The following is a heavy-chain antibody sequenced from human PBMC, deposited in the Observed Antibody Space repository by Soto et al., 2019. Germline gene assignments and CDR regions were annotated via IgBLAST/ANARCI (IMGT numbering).Heavy chain of an antibody. Sequence: ASVKVSCKASGYTFTSYGISWVRQAPGQGLEWMGWISAYNGNTNYAQKLQGRVTMTTDTSTSTAYMELRSLRSDDTAVYYCARVGYSSSSSTIYYYYGMDVWGQGTTVTVS. V-gene: IGHV1-18*01. CDR3: ARVGYSSSSSTIYYYYGMDV. J-gene: IGHJ6*02. CDR2: ISAYNGNT. D-gene: IGHD6-6*01. CDR1: GYTFTSYG.